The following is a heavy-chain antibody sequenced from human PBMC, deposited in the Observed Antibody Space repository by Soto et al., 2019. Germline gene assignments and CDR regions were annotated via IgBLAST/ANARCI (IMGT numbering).Heavy chain of an antibody. D-gene: IGHD6-13*01. CDR2: IYYSGST. Sequence: PSETLSLTCTVSGGSISSYYWSWIRQPPGKGLEWIGYIYYSGSTNYNPSLKSRVTISVDTSKNQFSLKLSSVTAAGTAVYYGARLQQLATSWSDPWGQGTMVTVYS. CDR1: GGSISSYY. V-gene: IGHV4-59*01. CDR3: ARLQQLATSWSDP. J-gene: IGHJ5*02.